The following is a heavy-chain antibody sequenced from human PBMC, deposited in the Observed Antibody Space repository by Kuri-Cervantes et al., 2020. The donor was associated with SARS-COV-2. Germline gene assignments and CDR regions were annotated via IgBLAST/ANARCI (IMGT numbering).Heavy chain of an antibody. CDR1: GFNFRSYW. CDR3: ARDSGLANFWSGYFSYYFDY. Sequence: GESLKISCAASGFNFRSYWMSWVRQTPGKGLEWVANIKQDASEEYYVDSVKGRFTISRDNAQNSLYLQMNNLRAEDTAVYFCARDSGLANFWSGYFSYYFDYWGQGTLVTVSS. V-gene: IGHV3-7*05. J-gene: IGHJ4*02. D-gene: IGHD3-3*01. CDR2: IKQDASEE.